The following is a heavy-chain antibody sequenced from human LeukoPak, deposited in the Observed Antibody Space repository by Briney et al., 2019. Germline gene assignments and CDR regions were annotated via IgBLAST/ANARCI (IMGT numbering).Heavy chain of an antibody. V-gene: IGHV4-30-2*01. CDR1: GGSISSGGYS. CDR3: ARASSHYYYGMDV. CDR2: IYHSGST. J-gene: IGHJ6*02. Sequence: SETLSLTCAVSGGSISSGGYSWRWIRQPPGKGLEWIGYIYHSGSTYYNPSLKSRVTISVDRSKNQFSLKLSSVTAADTAVYYCARASSHYYYGMDVWGQGTTVTVSS.